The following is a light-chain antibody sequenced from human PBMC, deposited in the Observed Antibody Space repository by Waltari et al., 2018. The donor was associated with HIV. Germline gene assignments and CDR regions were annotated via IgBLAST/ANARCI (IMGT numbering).Light chain of an antibody. V-gene: IGKV1-5*03. CDR2: KAS. J-gene: IGKJ2*02. CDR3: QQYNSYPCT. CDR1: QSISSW. Sequence: DIQMTQSPSTLSASVGDRVTITCRDSQSISSWLAWYQQKPGKDTKLLIDKASTLESGVPSRFSGSGYGTEFTLTISSLQPDDFATYYCQQYNSYPCTFGQGTKLEIK.